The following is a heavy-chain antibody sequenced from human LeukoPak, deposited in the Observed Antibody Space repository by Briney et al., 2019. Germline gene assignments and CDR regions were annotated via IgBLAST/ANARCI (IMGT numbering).Heavy chain of an antibody. J-gene: IGHJ4*02. Sequence: GGSLRLSCAASGFTFSSYGMHWVRQAPGKGLEWVAFIRYDGSNKYYADSVKGRFTISRDNSKNTLYLQMNSLRAEDTAVYYCAKRRPGWDYDSSGYYFDYWGQGTLVTVSS. CDR3: AKRRPGWDYDSSGYYFDY. CDR2: IRYDGSNK. CDR1: GFTFSSYG. D-gene: IGHD3-22*01. V-gene: IGHV3-30*02.